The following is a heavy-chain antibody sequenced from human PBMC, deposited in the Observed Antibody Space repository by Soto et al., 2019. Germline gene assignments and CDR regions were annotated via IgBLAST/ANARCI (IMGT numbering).Heavy chain of an antibody. J-gene: IGHJ4*02. Sequence: LRLSCAASGFTFTRYSMNWVRQAPGKGLEWVSSISSTTNYIYYGDSMKGRFTISRDNAKNSLYLEMNSLRAEDTAVYYCARESEDLTSNFDYWGQGTLVTSPQ. CDR2: ISSTTNYI. CDR3: ARESEDLTSNFDY. CDR1: GFTFTRYS. V-gene: IGHV3-21*06.